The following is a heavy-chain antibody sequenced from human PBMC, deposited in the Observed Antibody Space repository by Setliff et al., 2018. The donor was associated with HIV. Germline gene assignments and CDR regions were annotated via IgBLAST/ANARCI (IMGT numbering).Heavy chain of an antibody. D-gene: IGHD7-27*01. V-gene: IGHV1-2*02. CDR1: GYTFIDYF. CDR2: ISPYDLSE. J-gene: IGHJ4*02. CDR3: ARQFSNSFDS. Sequence: ASVKVSCKASGYTFIDYFIHWVRQAPGQGPEWMGWISPYDLSERTSQRFQGRVTMTRDTSINAAYLDLSGLTSDDTAVYYCARQFSNSFDSWGQGTLVTVSS.